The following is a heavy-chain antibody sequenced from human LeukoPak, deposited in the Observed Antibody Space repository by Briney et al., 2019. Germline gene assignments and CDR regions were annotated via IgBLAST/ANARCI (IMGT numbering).Heavy chain of an antibody. CDR1: GYSFTSFG. V-gene: IGHV1-2*02. CDR2: INPNSGGT. Sequence: ASVKVSCTASGYSFTSFGISWVRQAPGQGLEWMGWINPNSGGTNYAQKFQGRVTMTRDTSISTAYMELSRLRSDDTAVYYCAREEGITIFGVVSTRGKNWFDPWGQGTLVTVSS. CDR3: AREEGITIFGVVSTRGKNWFDP. D-gene: IGHD3-3*01. J-gene: IGHJ5*02.